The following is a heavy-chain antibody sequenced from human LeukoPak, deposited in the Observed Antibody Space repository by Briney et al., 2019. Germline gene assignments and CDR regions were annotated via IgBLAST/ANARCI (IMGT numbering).Heavy chain of an antibody. CDR1: GGSISSYY. D-gene: IGHD6-19*01. CDR3: ARRMAGATTDAFDI. V-gene: IGHV4-59*08. Sequence: PSETLSLTCTVSGGSISSYYWSWIRQPPGKGLEWIGTINHSGSTSYNPSLKSRVTTSVDTSKNQFSLRLSSVTAADTAVYYCARRMAGATTDAFDIWGQGTMVTVSS. CDR2: INHSGST. J-gene: IGHJ3*02.